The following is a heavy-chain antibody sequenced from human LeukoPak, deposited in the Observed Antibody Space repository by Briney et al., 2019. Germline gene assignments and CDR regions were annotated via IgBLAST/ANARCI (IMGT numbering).Heavy chain of an antibody. CDR1: GGSISSHY. V-gene: IGHV4-4*07. D-gene: IGHD3-3*01. CDR3: ARVSSLYDFWSGYYSINWFDP. J-gene: IGHJ5*02. Sequence: PSETLSLTCTVSGGSISSHYWSWIRQPAGKGLEWIGRMYTSGSANYSPSLKSRVTMSVDTSKKQISLKLSSVTAADTAVYYCARVSSLYDFWSGYYSINWFDPWGQGTLVTVSS. CDR2: MYTSGSA.